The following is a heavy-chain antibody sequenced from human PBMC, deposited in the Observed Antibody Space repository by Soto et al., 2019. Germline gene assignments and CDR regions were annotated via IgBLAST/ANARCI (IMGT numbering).Heavy chain of an antibody. CDR3: ARQGGLGYCSSTSCPDAFDI. CDR2: IYYSGST. D-gene: IGHD2-2*01. V-gene: IGHV4-39*01. J-gene: IGHJ3*02. Sequence: SETLSLTCTVSGGSISSYYWGWIRQPPGKGLEWIGSIYYSGSTYYNPSLKSRVTISVDTSKNQFSLKLSSVTAADTAVYYCARQGGLGYCSSTSCPDAFDIWGQGTMVTVSS. CDR1: GGSISSYY.